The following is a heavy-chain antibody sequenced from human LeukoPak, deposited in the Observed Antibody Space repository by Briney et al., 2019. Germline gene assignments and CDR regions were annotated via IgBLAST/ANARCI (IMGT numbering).Heavy chain of an antibody. Sequence: PGGSLRLSCAASGFTFSTYWMHWVRQVPGKGLVWVSRIGTEGSTTTYADYVKGRFTISRDNAKNTLYLQMNSLRAEDTAVYYCARDKYGGNSNAFDIWGQGTLVTVSS. CDR3: ARDKYGGNSNAFDI. CDR1: GFTFSTYW. D-gene: IGHD4-23*01. J-gene: IGHJ3*02. V-gene: IGHV3-74*01. CDR2: IGTEGSTT.